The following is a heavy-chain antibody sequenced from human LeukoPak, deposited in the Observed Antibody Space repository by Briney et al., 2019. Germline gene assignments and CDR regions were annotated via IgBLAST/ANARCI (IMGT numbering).Heavy chain of an antibody. J-gene: IGHJ4*02. D-gene: IGHD3-22*01. V-gene: IGHV1-46*01. Sequence: GSLKLSCKASGFTFTGYEMYWVRQALGQGLEWMGIINTNRGSTNYAQTFKGRFTMTRDMSTSSVYMELSSLRSEDTAVYYCATGAHVRVYVSIPYYGHYWGQGTLVTVSS. CDR2: INTNRGST. CDR3: ATGAHVRVYVSIPYYGHY. CDR1: GFTFTGYE.